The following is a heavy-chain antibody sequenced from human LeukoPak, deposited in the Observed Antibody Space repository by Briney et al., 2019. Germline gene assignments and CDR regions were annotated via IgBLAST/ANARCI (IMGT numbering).Heavy chain of an antibody. J-gene: IGHJ3*02. CDR1: GFTFSSYA. V-gene: IGHV3-23*01. D-gene: IGHD3-22*01. CDR2: ISGSGGST. CDR3: AKHLYYYDSSGYLGAFDI. Sequence: GGSLRLSCAASGFTFSSYAMSWVRQAPGKGLEWVSAISGSGGSTYYADSVKGRFTISRDNSKNTLYLQMNSLRAEDTAVYYFAKHLYYYDSSGYLGAFDIWGQGTMVTVSS.